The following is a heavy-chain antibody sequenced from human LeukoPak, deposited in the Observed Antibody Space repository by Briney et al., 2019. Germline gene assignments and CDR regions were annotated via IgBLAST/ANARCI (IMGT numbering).Heavy chain of an antibody. D-gene: IGHD4-17*01. CDR1: GFTFSSYG. J-gene: IGHJ4*02. CDR2: IKQDGSEK. V-gene: IGHV3-7*01. Sequence: GGSLRLSCAASGFTFSSYGMSWVRQAPGKGLEWVANIKQDGSEKYYVDSVKGRFTISRDNAKNSLYLKMNSLRAEDTAVYYCARDDYGDYYWGQGTLVTVSS. CDR3: ARDDYGDYY.